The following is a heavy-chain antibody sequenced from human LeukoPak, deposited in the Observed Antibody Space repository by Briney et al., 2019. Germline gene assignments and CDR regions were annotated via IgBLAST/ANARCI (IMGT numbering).Heavy chain of an antibody. D-gene: IGHD3-10*01. J-gene: IGHJ4*02. CDR2: ISSSSSYI. CDR1: GFTFNNYA. Sequence: GGSLRLSCAASGFTFNNYAMTWVRQAPGKGLEWVSSISSSSSYIYYADSVKGRFTISRDNAKNSLYLQMNSLRAEDTAVYCCARDRFWFGELENYFDYWGQGTLVTVSS. V-gene: IGHV3-21*01. CDR3: ARDRFWFGELENYFDY.